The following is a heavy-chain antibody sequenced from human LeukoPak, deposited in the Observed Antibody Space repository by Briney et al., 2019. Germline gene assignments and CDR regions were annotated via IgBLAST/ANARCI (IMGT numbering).Heavy chain of an antibody. Sequence: SVKVSCKASGGTFSSYAISWVRQAPGQGLEWMGGIIPIFGTANYAQKFQGRVTITADESTSTDYMELSSLRSEDTAVYYCARENRDGYNLDAFDIWGQGTMVTVSS. CDR3: ARENRDGYNLDAFDI. CDR1: GGTFSSYA. CDR2: IIPIFGTA. V-gene: IGHV1-69*13. J-gene: IGHJ3*02. D-gene: IGHD5-24*01.